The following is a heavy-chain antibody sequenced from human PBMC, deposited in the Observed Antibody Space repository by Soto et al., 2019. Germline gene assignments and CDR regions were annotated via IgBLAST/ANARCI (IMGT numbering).Heavy chain of an antibody. CDR1: GFTFSGYS. V-gene: IGHV3-21*01. CDR2: ISTRSDS. CDR3: ARGDSACHLASGLQV. Sequence: GGSLRLSCAASGFTFSGYSMNWVRQAPGKGLEWVASISTRSDSYYADSVKGRFTISRDNAKNSVSLQMNSLRAEDTAVYYCARGDSACHLASGLQVWGQGTTLAVSS. J-gene: IGHJ6*02.